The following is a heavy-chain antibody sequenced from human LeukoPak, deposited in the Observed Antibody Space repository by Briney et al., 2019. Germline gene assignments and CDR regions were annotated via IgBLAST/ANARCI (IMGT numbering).Heavy chain of an antibody. CDR2: INPNSGGT. J-gene: IGHJ4*02. Sequence: GASVKVSCKASGYTFTNYEINWVRQATGQGLEWMGRINPNSGGTNYAQKFQGRVTMTRDTSISTAYMELSRLRSDDTAVYYCARPFSTRVDSPKNTGVVVTAFDYWGQGTLVTVSS. D-gene: IGHD2-21*02. CDR1: GYTFTNYE. CDR3: ARPFSTRVDSPKNTGVVVTAFDY. V-gene: IGHV1-2*06.